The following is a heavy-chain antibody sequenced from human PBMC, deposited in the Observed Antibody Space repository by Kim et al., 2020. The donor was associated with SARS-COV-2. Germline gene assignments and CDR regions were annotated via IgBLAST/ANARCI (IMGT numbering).Heavy chain of an antibody. J-gene: IGHJ5*02. CDR1: GGSISSYY. CDR2: IYYSGST. Sequence: SETLSLTCTVSGGSISSYYWSWIRQPPGKGLEWIGYIYYSGSTNYNPSLKSRVTISVDTSKNQFSLKLSSVTAADTGVYYCAARRSITIFAFDPWGQGTLVTLSS. V-gene: IGHV4-59*01. D-gene: IGHD3-3*01. CDR3: AARRSITIFAFDP.